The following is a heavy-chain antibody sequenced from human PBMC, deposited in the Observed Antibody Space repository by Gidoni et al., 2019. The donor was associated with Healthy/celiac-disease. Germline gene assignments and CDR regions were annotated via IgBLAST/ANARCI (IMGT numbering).Heavy chain of an antibody. CDR2: ISGSGGST. Sequence: EVQLLEAGGGVVQPGESLRLSCAASGFTFSSYAMSWVRQAPGKGLEWVSAISGSGGSTYYADSVKGRFTISRDNSKNTLYLQMNSLRAEDTAVYYCAKDTYGDSPFGYWGQGTLVTVSS. D-gene: IGHD4-17*01. CDR3: AKDTYGDSPFGY. CDR1: GFTFSSYA. J-gene: IGHJ4*02. V-gene: IGHV3-23*01.